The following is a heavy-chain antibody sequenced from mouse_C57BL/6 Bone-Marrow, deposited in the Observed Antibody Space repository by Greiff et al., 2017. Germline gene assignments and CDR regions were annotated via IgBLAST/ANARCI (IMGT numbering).Heavy chain of an antibody. CDR3: VLGPAY. V-gene: IGHV1-81*01. D-gene: IGHD4-1*01. CDR2: IYPRSGNT. CDR1: GYTFTSYG. J-gene: IGHJ3*01. Sequence: VKLVESGAELARPGASVKLSCKASGYTFTSYGISWVKQRTGQGLEWIGEIYPRSGNTYYNEKFKGKATLTADKSSSTAYMELRSLTSEDSAVYFCVLGPAYWGQGTLVTVSA.